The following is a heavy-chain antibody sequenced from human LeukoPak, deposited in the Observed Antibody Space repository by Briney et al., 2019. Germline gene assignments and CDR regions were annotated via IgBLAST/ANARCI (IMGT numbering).Heavy chain of an antibody. CDR1: GGTFSSYA. D-gene: IGHD6-19*01. CDR2: IIPIFGTA. Sequence: WASVKVSCKASGGTFSSYAISWVRQAPGQGLEWMGGIIPIFGTANYAQKFQGRVTITADESTSTAYMELSSLRSEDTAVYYCARVSGWNPLEAAHLDYWGQGTLVTVSS. J-gene: IGHJ4*02. V-gene: IGHV1-69*13. CDR3: ARVSGWNPLEAAHLDY.